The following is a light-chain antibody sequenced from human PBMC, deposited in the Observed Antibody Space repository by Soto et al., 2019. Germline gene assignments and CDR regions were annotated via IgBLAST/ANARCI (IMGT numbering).Light chain of an antibody. V-gene: IGKV1-12*01. CDR2: AAS. J-gene: IGKJ1*01. CDR3: QQANSFPPWT. Sequence: DIQMTQSPSSVSASVGDRVTITCRASQDISNWVAWYQQKRGKAPELLIYAASSLQSGVPSRFSGSGSGTDFTLTISSLQPEDSATYFCQQANSFPPWTFGPRDQGGNQT. CDR1: QDISNW.